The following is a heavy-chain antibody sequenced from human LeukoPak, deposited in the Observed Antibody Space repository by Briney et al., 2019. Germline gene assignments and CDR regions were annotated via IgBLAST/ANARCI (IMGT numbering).Heavy chain of an antibody. CDR3: ATGYCSSTNCRIDY. V-gene: IGHV1-18*01. CDR2: ISAYNGNT. J-gene: IGHJ4*02. Sequence: ASVKVSCKASGYTFTSYGISWVRQAPGQGLEWMGWISAYNGNTNYAQKLQGRVTMTTDTSTSTDYMELRSMRSDDPAVYYCATGYCSSTNCRIDYWGQGTLVSVSS. D-gene: IGHD2-2*03. CDR1: GYTFTSYG.